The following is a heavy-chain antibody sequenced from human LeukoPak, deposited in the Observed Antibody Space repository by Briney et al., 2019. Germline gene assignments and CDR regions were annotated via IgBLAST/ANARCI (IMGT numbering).Heavy chain of an antibody. CDR1: GFSFSSYG. CDR2: IWYDGSNK. J-gene: IGHJ4*02. D-gene: IGHD6-13*01. Sequence: GGSLRLSCAASGFSFSSYGMHWVRQAPGKGLGWVAVIWYDGSNKYYADSVKGRFTISRDNIKSTRYLQMNSLRAEDTAVYYWAREGRSSSRSGDYFDYWGQGALVTVSS. CDR3: AREGRSSSRSGDYFDY. V-gene: IGHV3-33*01.